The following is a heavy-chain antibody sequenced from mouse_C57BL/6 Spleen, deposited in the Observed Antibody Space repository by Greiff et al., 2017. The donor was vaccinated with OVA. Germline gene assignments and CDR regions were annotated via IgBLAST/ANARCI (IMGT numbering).Heavy chain of an antibody. J-gene: IGHJ3*01. V-gene: IGHV1-50*01. CDR2: IDPSDSYT. CDR3: ASGNYGSSYGFAY. Sequence: VQLQQPGAELVKPGASVKLSCKASGYTFTSYWMQWVKQRPGQGLEWIGEIDPSDSYTNYNQKFKGKATLTVDTSSSTAYMQLSSLTSEDSAVYYCASGNYGSSYGFAYWGQGTLVTVSA. CDR1: GYTFTSYW. D-gene: IGHD1-1*01.